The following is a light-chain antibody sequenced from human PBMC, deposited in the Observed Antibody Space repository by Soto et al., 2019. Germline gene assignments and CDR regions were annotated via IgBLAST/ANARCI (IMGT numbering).Light chain of an antibody. CDR1: QTMTGY. CDR3: QQSYSTPYT. J-gene: IGKJ2*01. V-gene: IGKV1-39*01. Sequence: DIQVTQSPSSLSASVGDRVTITCRAGQTMTGYLNWYQQKPGKAPSLLIYAASSLASGVPSRFSGSGSGTDFTLTISSLQPEDSATYYCQQSYSTPYTVGPGTKLEIK. CDR2: AAS.